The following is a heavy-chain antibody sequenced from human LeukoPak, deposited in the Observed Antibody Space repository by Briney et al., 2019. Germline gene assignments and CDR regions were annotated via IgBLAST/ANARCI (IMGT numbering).Heavy chain of an antibody. CDR3: ASPGTHMGSKGDY. V-gene: IGHV4-39*01. CDR2: TYYTGTT. J-gene: IGHJ4*02. Sequence: PSETLSLTCSVSGGSISSRSYYWGWVRQPPGKGLEWIGSTYYTGTTYYNPSLRSRVTISGDTSKNQVSLKVNSVTAADRAVYYCASPGTHMGSKGDYWGQGTLVTVSS. CDR1: GGSISSRSYY. D-gene: IGHD3-10*01.